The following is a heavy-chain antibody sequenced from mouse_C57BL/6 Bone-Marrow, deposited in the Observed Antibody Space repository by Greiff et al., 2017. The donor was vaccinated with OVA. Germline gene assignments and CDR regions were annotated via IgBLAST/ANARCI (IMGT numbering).Heavy chain of an antibody. D-gene: IGHD1-1*01. Sequence: DVHLVESGEGLVKPGGSLKLSCAASGFTFSSYAMSWVRQTPEKRLEWVAYISSGGDYIYYADTVKGRFTISRDNARNTLDLQMSSLKSEDTAMYYCTRGSYYYGSSYWYFDVWGTGTTVTVSS. CDR2: ISSGGDYI. CDR1: GFTFSSYA. V-gene: IGHV5-9-1*02. CDR3: TRGSYYYGSSYWYFDV. J-gene: IGHJ1*03.